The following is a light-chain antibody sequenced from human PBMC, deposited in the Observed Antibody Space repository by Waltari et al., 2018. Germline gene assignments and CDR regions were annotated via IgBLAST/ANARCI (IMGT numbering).Light chain of an antibody. V-gene: IGLV3-16*01. J-gene: IGLJ1*01. CDR1: ALTKKY. CDR3: LSADSSGTYV. CDR2: KDS. Sequence: SYELTHPPSVSVSLGQMARITCSGAALTKKYAYWYQQKPGQFPVLVIYKDSERPSGIPERFSGSSSGTIATLTISGVQAEDEADYYCLSADSSGTYVFGTGTKVTVL.